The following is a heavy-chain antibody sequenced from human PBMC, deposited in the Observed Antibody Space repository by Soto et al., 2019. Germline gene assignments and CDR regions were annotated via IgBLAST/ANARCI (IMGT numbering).Heavy chain of an antibody. D-gene: IGHD6-19*01. J-gene: IGHJ3*02. CDR1: GGSMNAYY. Sequence: PXETLSLTCTVSGGSMNAYYWWSCIRQPAGKGLEYIGRIHVNGNNNYNPSIRSRVTMSVDTSKDQFSLRLSYVTAADTAMYYCARLQFPDVTGAFNIWGQGTMVTVSS. CDR3: ARLQFPDVTGAFNI. V-gene: IGHV4-4*07. CDR2: IHVNGNN.